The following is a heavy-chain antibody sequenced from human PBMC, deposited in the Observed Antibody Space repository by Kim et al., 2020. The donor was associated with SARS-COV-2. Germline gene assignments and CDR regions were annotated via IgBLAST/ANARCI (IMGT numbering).Heavy chain of an antibody. CDR1: GFTVSSNY. D-gene: IGHD3-3*01. CDR3: ARGVADDFWSGQPDYYYYYYMDV. V-gene: IGHV3-53*04. J-gene: IGHJ6*03. Sequence: GGSLRLSCAASGFTVSSNYMSWVRQAPGKGLEWVSVIYSGGSTYYADSVKGRFTISRHNSKNTLYLQMNSLRAEDTAVYYCARGVADDFWSGQPDYYYYYYMDVWGKGTTVTVSS. CDR2: IYSGGST.